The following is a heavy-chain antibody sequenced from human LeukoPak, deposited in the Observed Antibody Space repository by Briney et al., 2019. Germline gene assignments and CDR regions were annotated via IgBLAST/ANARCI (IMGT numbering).Heavy chain of an antibody. CDR1: GYTLTELS. CDR2: FDPEDGEA. V-gene: IGHV1-24*01. Sequence: GASVTVSCTVSGYTLTELSMHWVRQAPGKGLEWMGGFDPEDGEAIYAQKFQGRVTMTEDTSTETAYMELSSLRSEDTAVYYCARTTEGYCRGRSCYSYYYYMDVWGKGTTVTVSS. CDR3: ARTTEGYCRGRSCYSYYYYMDV. J-gene: IGHJ6*03. D-gene: IGHD2-15*01.